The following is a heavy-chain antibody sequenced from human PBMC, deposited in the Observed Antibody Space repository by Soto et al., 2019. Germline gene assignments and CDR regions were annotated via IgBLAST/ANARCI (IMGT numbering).Heavy chain of an antibody. CDR2: ISGSGST. V-gene: IGHV3-23*01. Sequence: EVQLLESGGGLVQPGGSLRLSCAASGFTVSSYAMSWVRQAPGKGLEWVSAISGSGSTYSADSVKARFTISRDSSKNTVYLEMNSLRAEDTAVYYCAKALRFTFTTGYYMDVWGRGTTVTVSS. CDR1: GFTVSSYA. D-gene: IGHD3-16*01. CDR3: AKALRFTFTTGYYMDV. J-gene: IGHJ6*03.